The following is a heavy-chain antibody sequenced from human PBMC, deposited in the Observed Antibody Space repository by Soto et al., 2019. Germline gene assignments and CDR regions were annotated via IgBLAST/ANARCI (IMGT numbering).Heavy chain of an antibody. D-gene: IGHD6-13*01. J-gene: IGHJ4*02. Sequence: GASVKVSCKASGDTFSSYAISWVRQAPGQGLEWMGGITPIFGTANYAQKFQGRVTITADESTSTAYMELSSLRSEDTAVYYCARASIAAAGILLGYWGQGTLVTVSS. CDR3: ARASIAAAGILLGY. V-gene: IGHV1-69*13. CDR1: GDTFSSYA. CDR2: ITPIFGTA.